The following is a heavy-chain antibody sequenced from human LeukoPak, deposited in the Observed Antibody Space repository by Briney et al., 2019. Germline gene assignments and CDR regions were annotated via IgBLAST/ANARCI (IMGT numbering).Heavy chain of an antibody. CDR2: IYYSGST. CDR3: ASGTGGGMDV. J-gene: IGHJ6*03. D-gene: IGHD3/OR15-3a*01. V-gene: IGHV4-59*11. CDR1: GGSISSHY. Sequence: SETLSLTCTVSGGSISSHYWSWIRQPPGKGLEWIGYIYYSGSTNYNPSLKSRVTISVDTSKNQFSLKLSSVTAADTAVYYCASGTGGGMDVWGKGTTVTVSS.